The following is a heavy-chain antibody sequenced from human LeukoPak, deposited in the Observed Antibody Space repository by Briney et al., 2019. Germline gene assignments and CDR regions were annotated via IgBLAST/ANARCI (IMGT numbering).Heavy chain of an antibody. Sequence: SETLSLTCAVYGGSFSGYYWRWIRQPPGKGLEWVWEINHSGSTNYNPSLKSRVTISVDTSKNQFSLKLSSVTAADTAVYYCARTRGGTRYSSSPPCDYWGQGTLVTVSS. CDR3: ARTRGGTRYSSSPPCDY. CDR2: INHSGST. CDR1: GGSFSGYY. V-gene: IGHV4-34*01. D-gene: IGHD6-13*01. J-gene: IGHJ4*02.